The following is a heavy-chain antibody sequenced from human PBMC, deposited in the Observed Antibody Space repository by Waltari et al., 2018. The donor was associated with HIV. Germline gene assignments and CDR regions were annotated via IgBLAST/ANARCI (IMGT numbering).Heavy chain of an antibody. CDR2: TYYVGPT. CDR1: GYSLTNGYY. CDR3: ARKIPEGHAFDS. J-gene: IGHJ4*02. Sequence: QVQLQASGPGPVKTSETLSLTCGVYGYSLTNGYYWGWIRHPPGKGLEWIGSTYYVGPTYYNPSLKSRVTISVDTSKNQFSLKVTSVTAADPAVYYCARKIPEGHAFDSWGQGTLVTVSS. D-gene: IGHD2-2*01. V-gene: IGHV4-38-2*01.